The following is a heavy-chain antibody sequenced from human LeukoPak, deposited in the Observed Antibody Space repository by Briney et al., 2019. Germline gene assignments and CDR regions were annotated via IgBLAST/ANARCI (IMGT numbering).Heavy chain of an antibody. Sequence: GGSLRLSCTASGFTFGDYAMSWVRQAPGKGLEWVGFIRSKAYGGTTEYAASVKGRFTISRDDSKSIAYLQMNSLKTEETAVYYCTSRAERDIVVVPAAWGQGTLVTVSS. D-gene: IGHD2-2*01. CDR3: TSRAERDIVVVPAA. CDR1: GFTFGDYA. J-gene: IGHJ5*02. CDR2: IRSKAYGGTT. V-gene: IGHV3-49*04.